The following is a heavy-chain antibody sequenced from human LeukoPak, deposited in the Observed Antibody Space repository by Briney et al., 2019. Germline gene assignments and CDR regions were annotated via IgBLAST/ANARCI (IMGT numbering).Heavy chain of an antibody. V-gene: IGHV1-69*13. CDR1: GGTFSSYA. CDR2: IIPIFGTA. D-gene: IGHD2-15*01. CDR3: ARAIVVGSYYYYYMDV. Sequence: SVKVSCKASGGTFSSYAIGWVRQAPGQGLEWMGGIIPIFGTANYAQKFQGRVTITADESTSTAYMELSSLRSEDTAVYYCARAIVVGSYYYYYMDVWGKGTTVTVSS. J-gene: IGHJ6*03.